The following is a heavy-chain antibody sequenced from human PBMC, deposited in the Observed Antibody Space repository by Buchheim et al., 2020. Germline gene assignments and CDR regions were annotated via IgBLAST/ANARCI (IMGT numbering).Heavy chain of an antibody. V-gene: IGHV3-33*01. Sequence: QVQLVESGGGVVQPGRSLRLSCVASGFTFSSYGMHWVRQAPGKGLEWVAVIWYDGTDEYYADSVKGRFTISRDNSKSTLYLQMNSLRAEDTAVYYCARHHVRAVADFASYFDLWGQGTL. CDR2: IWYDGTDE. CDR1: GFTFSSYG. J-gene: IGHJ4*02. CDR3: ARHHVRAVADFASYFDL. D-gene: IGHD6-19*01.